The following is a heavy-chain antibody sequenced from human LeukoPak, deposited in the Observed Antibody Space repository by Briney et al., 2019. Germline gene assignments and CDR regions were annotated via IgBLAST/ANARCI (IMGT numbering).Heavy chain of an antibody. CDR3: TSLPYYGSGSYYNDY. Sequence: GGSLKLSCAASGFTFSGSAMHWVRQASGKGLERVGRIRSKANSYATAYAASVKGRFTISRDDSKNTAYLQMNSLKTEDTAVYYCTSLPYYGSGSYYNDYWGQGTLVTVSS. V-gene: IGHV3-73*01. D-gene: IGHD3-10*01. CDR2: IRSKANSYAT. J-gene: IGHJ4*02. CDR1: GFTFSGSA.